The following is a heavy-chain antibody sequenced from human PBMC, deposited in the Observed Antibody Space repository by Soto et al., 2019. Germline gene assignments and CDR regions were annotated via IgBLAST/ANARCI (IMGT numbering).Heavy chain of an antibody. Sequence: PSETLSLTCAVSGGPISNSNWWSWVRQPTGKGLEWIVEIFHSGSTNYNPSFKSRVTISVDKSKNQFSLKLSSVTAADTAVYYCARVPPSLDAFDIWGQGTMVT. CDR3: ARVPPSLDAFDI. J-gene: IGHJ3*02. CDR2: IFHSGST. CDR1: GGPISNSNW. V-gene: IGHV4-4*02.